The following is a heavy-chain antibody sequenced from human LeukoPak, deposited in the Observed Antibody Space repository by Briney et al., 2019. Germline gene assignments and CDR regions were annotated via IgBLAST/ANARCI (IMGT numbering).Heavy chain of an antibody. CDR3: AREYVGPAAVDY. J-gene: IGHJ4*02. V-gene: IGHV3-21*01. CDR2: ISSSSSYI. CDR1: GFTFSSYS. D-gene: IGHD2-2*01. Sequence: GGSLRLSCAASGFTFSSYSMNWVRQAPGKGLEWVSSISSSSSYIYYADSVKGRFTISRDNAKNSLYLQMNSLRAEDTAAYYCAREYVGPAAVDYWGQGTLVTVSS.